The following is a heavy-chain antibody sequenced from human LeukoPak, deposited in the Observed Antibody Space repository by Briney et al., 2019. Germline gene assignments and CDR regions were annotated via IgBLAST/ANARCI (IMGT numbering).Heavy chain of an antibody. Sequence: GGSLRLSCAASGFTFSSYWMHWARQAPGKGLVWVSRINSDGSSTSYADSVKGRFTISRDNAKNALYLQMNSLRAEDTAVYYCASSSSGWYIGIDYWGQGTLVTVSS. V-gene: IGHV3-74*01. CDR1: GFTFSSYW. D-gene: IGHD6-19*01. J-gene: IGHJ4*02. CDR3: ASSSSGWYIGIDY. CDR2: INSDGSST.